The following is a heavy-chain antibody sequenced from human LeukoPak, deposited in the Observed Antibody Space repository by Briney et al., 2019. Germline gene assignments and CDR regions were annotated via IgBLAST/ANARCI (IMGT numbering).Heavy chain of an antibody. CDR2: IGSSGSII. V-gene: IGHV3-11*01. Sequence: GGSLRLSCAASGFIFSDYYMFWFRQSPGKGLDWVSYIGSSGSIIHYADSVNGRFTIPRDNAKNLLYLQMNSLIADDTGFYYCARDFRGGELAADPWGQGTLVTVSS. CDR3: ARDFRGGELAADP. D-gene: IGHD6-13*01. CDR1: GFIFSDYY. J-gene: IGHJ5*02.